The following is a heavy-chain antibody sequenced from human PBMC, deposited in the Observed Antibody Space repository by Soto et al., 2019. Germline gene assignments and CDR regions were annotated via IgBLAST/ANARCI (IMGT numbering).Heavy chain of an antibody. CDR2: INAGNGNT. CDR1: GYTFTSYA. J-gene: IGHJ3*02. D-gene: IGHD3-22*01. Sequence: ASVKVSCKASGYTFTSYAMHWVRQAPGQRLEWMGWINAGNGNTKSSQKFQGRVTITRDTSASTAYMELSSLRSEDTAVYYCARGYYYDSSGYYRGHAFDIWGQGTMVTVS. V-gene: IGHV1-3*01. CDR3: ARGYYYDSSGYYRGHAFDI.